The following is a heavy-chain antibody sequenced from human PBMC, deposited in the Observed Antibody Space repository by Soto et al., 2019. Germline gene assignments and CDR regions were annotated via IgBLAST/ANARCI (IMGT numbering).Heavy chain of an antibody. J-gene: IGHJ4*02. D-gene: IGHD2-8*01. CDR3: AKNGLDNSPSAIDS. V-gene: IGHV3-23*01. Sequence: EVQLLESGGGLAQPGGSLRLSCAASGFTFRNNVLSWVRKAPGKGLDWVSGITGSGRDTYYADSVKGRFTISRDNSKNMVFLQMNSLRAEDTALYYCAKNGLDNSPSAIDSWGPGTLVTVSS. CDR1: GFTFRNNV. CDR2: ITGSGRDT.